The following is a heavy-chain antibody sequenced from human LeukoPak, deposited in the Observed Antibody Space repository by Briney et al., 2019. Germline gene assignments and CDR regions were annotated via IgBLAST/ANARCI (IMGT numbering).Heavy chain of an antibody. V-gene: IGHV3-21*01. D-gene: IGHD3-22*01. Sequence: GGSLRLSCAASGFTFSSYSMNWVRQAPGKGLEWVSAISSSSYIYYSDSVKGRFTISRDNAKNSLYLQMNSLRAEDTAVYYCARGFGWTYYYDSSGYYSFDYWGQGTLVTVSS. CDR3: ARGFGWTYYYDSSGYYSFDY. J-gene: IGHJ4*02. CDR2: ISSSSYI. CDR1: GFTFSSYS.